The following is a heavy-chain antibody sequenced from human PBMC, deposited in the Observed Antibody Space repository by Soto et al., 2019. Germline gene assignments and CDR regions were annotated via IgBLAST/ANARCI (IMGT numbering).Heavy chain of an antibody. V-gene: IGHV3-30*18. J-gene: IGHJ6*02. CDR2: ISYDGSNK. Sequence: GGSLRLSCAASGFTFSSYGMHWVRQAPGKGLEWVAVISYDGSNKYYADSVKGRFTISRDNSKNTLYLQMNSLRAEDTAVYYCAKEIALRYFDWLGEGEYGMDVWGQGTTVTVSS. CDR1: GFTFSSYG. CDR3: AKEIALRYFDWLGEGEYGMDV. D-gene: IGHD3-9*01.